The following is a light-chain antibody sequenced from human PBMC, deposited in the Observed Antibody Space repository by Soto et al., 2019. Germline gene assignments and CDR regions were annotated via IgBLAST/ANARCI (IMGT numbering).Light chain of an antibody. CDR3: QSFDRSLTAWV. CDR1: ISNIGAGYD. V-gene: IGLV1-40*01. J-gene: IGLJ3*02. Sequence: QSVLTQPPSVSGAPGQRVTISCTGSISNIGAGYDVHWYQQLPGTAPTLLISGNTDRPSGVPDRFSGSKSGTSASLAITGLQTEDEADYYCQSFDRSLTAWVFGGGTKLTVL. CDR2: GNT.